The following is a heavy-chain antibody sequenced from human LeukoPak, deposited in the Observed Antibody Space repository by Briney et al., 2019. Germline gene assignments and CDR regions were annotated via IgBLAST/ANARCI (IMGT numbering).Heavy chain of an antibody. D-gene: IGHD3-16*01. CDR3: AKDGGVFLYYFDY. Sequence: GGSLRLSCAASGFTFSSYAMSWVRQAPGKGLEWVSAISGSGGSTYYADSVKGWFTISRDNSKNTLYLQMNSLRAEDTAVYYCAKDGGVFLYYFDYWGQGTLVTVSS. CDR1: GFTFSSYA. CDR2: ISGSGGST. V-gene: IGHV3-23*01. J-gene: IGHJ4*02.